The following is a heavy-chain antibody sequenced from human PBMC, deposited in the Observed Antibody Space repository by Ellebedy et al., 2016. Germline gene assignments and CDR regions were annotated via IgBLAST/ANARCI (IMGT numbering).Heavy chain of an antibody. CDR1: GGSISSSSYY. CDR3: ARDRSSYDYGDQNWFDP. V-gene: IGHV4-39*07. D-gene: IGHD4-17*01. Sequence: SETLSLXCTVSGGSISSSSYYWGWIRQPPGKGLEWIGSIYYSGSTYYNPSLKSRVTISVDTSKNQFSLKLSSVTAADTAVYYCARDRSSYDYGDQNWFDPWGQGTLVTVSS. CDR2: IYYSGST. J-gene: IGHJ5*02.